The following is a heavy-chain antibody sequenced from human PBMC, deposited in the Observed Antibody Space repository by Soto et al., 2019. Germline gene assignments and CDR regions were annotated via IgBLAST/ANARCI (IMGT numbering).Heavy chain of an antibody. CDR1: GVSFSGYY. D-gene: IGHD3-3*01. CDR2: INHRGST. CDR3: AGVQDCQNEFCSRRCVDP. Sequence: SETLSLTCAVYGVSFSGYYWSWIRQPPGKGLQWIGEINHRGSTNYNPSLKSRVAISVDTSKNQFSLHLGSVTAADMAMYYCAGVQDCQNEFCSRRCVDPWGQGTLVTVSS. V-gene: IGHV4-34*01. J-gene: IGHJ5*02.